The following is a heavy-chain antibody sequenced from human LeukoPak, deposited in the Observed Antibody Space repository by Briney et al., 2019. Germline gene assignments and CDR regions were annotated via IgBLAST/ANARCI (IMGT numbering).Heavy chain of an antibody. V-gene: IGHV3-23*01. CDR3: AKDLVQQLVVNDAFDI. CDR2: ISGSGGST. J-gene: IGHJ3*02. CDR1: GFTFSSYA. D-gene: IGHD6-13*01. Sequence: LGGSLRLSCAASGFTFSSYAMSWVRQAPGKGLEWVSAISGSGGSTYYADSVKGRFTISRDNSKNTLYLQMNSLRAEDTAVYYCAKDLVQQLVVNDAFDIWGQGTMVTVSS.